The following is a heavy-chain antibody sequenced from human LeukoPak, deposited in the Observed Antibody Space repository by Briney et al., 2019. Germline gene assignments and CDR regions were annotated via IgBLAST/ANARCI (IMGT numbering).Heavy chain of an antibody. CDR2: SHISGST. D-gene: IGHD5-24*01. J-gene: IGHJ4*02. V-gene: IGHV4-4*07. CDR1: GGSISSYY. Sequence: SETLSLTCTVSGGSISSYYWNWIRQPAGKGLEWIGRSHISGSTNYNPSLRSRVTMSVDTSKNQFSLKLSSVTAADTAMYYCARHGLDGCNPFDYWGQGTLVTVSS. CDR3: ARHGLDGCNPFDY.